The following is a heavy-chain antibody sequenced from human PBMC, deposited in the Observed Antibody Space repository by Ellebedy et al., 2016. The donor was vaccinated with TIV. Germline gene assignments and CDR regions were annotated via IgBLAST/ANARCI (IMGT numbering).Heavy chain of an antibody. CDR2: MKSNTDGGTT. J-gene: IGHJ4*02. V-gene: IGHV3-15*01. CDR3: TTSGDYDFWSEFHDDY. Sequence: PGGSLRLSCAVSGFTFSNARMNWVCQAPWQGIEWEGRMKSNTDGGTTDYAAPVKRSFTISTDDSKNTVFQQMCSLKSEDTAVYYCTTSGDYDFWSEFHDDYWGQGTLVTVSS. D-gene: IGHD3-3*01. CDR1: GFTFSNAR.